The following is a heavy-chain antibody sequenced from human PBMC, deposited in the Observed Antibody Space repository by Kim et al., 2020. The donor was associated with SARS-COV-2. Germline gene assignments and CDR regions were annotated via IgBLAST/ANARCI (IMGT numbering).Heavy chain of an antibody. Sequence: GGSLRLSCAASGFTFSTYGVHWVRQAPGKGLEWVAAISYDGRNQDYADSVKGRFTISRDNSKNSLYVQMNSLRPEDTAVNYCARDKSTGGWYQDYWGLGTMVTVSS. D-gene: IGHD6-19*01. CDR1: GFTFSTYG. CDR3: ARDKSTGGWYQDY. CDR2: ISYDGRNQ. J-gene: IGHJ4*02. V-gene: IGHV3-30*03.